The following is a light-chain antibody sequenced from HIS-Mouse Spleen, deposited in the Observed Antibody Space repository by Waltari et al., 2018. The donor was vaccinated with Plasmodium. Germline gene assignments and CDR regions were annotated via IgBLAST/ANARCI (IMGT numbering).Light chain of an antibody. Sequence: QSALTQPRSVSGSPGQSVTISCTGTSSDVGVYNYVSCYQQPPGKAPKLMIYDVSKRPSGVPDRFSGSKSGNTASLTISGLQAEDEADYYCCSYAGSYTWVFGGGTKLTVL. CDR2: DVS. CDR3: CSYAGSYTWV. V-gene: IGLV2-11*01. CDR1: SSDVGVYNY. J-gene: IGLJ3*02.